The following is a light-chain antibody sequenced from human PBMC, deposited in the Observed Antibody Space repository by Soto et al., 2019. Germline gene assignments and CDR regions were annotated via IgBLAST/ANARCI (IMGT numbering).Light chain of an antibody. CDR3: FSYTTSSTAV. CDR2: DVS. V-gene: IGLV2-14*01. Sequence: QSALTQPASVSGSPAQSITISCTGTSSDVGAYNYVSWYQQHPGKAPKVLIFDVSNRPSGVSNRFSGSKSANTASLTISGLQAEDEADYFCFSYTTSSTAVFGGGTQLTV. CDR1: SSDVGAYNY. J-gene: IGLJ7*01.